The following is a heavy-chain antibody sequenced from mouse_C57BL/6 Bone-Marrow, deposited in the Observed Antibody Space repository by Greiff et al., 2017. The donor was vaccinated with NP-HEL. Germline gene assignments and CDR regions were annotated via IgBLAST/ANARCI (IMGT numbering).Heavy chain of an antibody. CDR3: ARSGSSPAWFAY. CDR1: GFNIKNTY. V-gene: IGHV14-3*01. D-gene: IGHD1-1*01. Sequence: EVKLEESVAELVRPGASVKLSCTASGFNIKNTYMHWVKQRPEQGLEWIGRIDPANGNTKYAPKFQGKATITAATSSNTAYLQLSSLTSEDTAIYYCARSGSSPAWFAYWGQGTLVTVSA. J-gene: IGHJ3*01. CDR2: IDPANGNT.